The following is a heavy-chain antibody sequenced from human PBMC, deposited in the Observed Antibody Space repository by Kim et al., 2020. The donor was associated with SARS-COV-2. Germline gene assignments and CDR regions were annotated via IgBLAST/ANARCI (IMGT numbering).Heavy chain of an antibody. V-gene: IGHV3-23*01. Sequence: GSLRLSCAASGLNLTNNAMSWVRQAPGRGLEWVSTIRARAETTYYADSVNGRFTISRDSSKHTLYLQLNSLRADDTAVHYCAKDRGGSGWPVFDYWGQGILVTVSS. CDR2: IRARAETT. D-gene: IGHD6-19*01. CDR1: GLNLTNNA. J-gene: IGHJ4*02. CDR3: AKDRGGSGWPVFDY.